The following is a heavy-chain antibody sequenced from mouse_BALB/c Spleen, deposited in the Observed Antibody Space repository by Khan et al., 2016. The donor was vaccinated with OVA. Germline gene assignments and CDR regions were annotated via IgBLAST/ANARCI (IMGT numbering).Heavy chain of an antibody. Sequence: QVQLQQSGAELARPGASVKLSCKASGYTFTDYYINWVKQRTGQGLEWIGEIYPRSGNTYYNEKFKGKATLTADKSSNIAYMQLSSLTSEDSAVYFCARRNYFGYTFAYWGQGTLVTVSA. V-gene: IGHV1-77*01. CDR2: IYPRSGNT. CDR3: ARRNYFGYTFAY. D-gene: IGHD1-2*01. CDR1: GYTFTDYY. J-gene: IGHJ3*01.